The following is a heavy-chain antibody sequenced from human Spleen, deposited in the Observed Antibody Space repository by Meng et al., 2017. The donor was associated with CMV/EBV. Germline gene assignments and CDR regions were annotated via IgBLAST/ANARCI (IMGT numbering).Heavy chain of an antibody. CDR3: ARGPYSLDWSGYENYYYYGMDV. D-gene: IGHD3-3*01. CDR1: GFTFSSYS. CDR2: ISSTSIYI. Sequence: GGSLRLSCAASGFTFSSYSMNWVRQAPGKGLEWVSSISSTSIYIYYADSVKGRFTISRDNAKNSLYLQMNSLRAEDTAVYYCARGPYSLDWSGYENYYYYGMDVWGQGTTVTVSS. V-gene: IGHV3-21*01. J-gene: IGHJ6*02.